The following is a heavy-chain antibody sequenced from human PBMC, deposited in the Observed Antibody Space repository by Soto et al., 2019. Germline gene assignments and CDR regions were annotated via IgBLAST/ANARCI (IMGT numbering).Heavy chain of an antibody. Sequence: PSETLSLSCTVSGGSISSGGYYWSWIRQHPGKGLEWIGYIYYSGSTYYNPSLKSRVTISVDTSKNQFSLELSSVTAADTAVYYCARTYCSSTSCYANWFDPWGQGTLVTVSS. CDR2: IYYSGST. D-gene: IGHD2-2*01. CDR3: ARTYCSSTSCYANWFDP. J-gene: IGHJ5*02. V-gene: IGHV4-31*03. CDR1: GGSISSGGYY.